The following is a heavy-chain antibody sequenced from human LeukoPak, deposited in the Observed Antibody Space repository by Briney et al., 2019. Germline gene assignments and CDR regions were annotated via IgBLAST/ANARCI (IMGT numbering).Heavy chain of an antibody. CDR1: GFTFSNYG. Sequence: GGSLRLSCAASGFTFSNYGMHWVRQAPGKGLEWVAVISYDGSNKYYGDSVKGRFTISRDNSKNTLYLQMNSLRAEDTAVYYCAKDGGQGADYWGQGTLVSVSS. CDR2: ISYDGSNK. J-gene: IGHJ4*02. D-gene: IGHD3-16*01. CDR3: AKDGGQGADY. V-gene: IGHV3-30*18.